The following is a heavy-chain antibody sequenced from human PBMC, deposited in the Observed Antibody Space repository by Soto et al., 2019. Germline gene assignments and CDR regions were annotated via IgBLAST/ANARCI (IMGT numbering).Heavy chain of an antibody. V-gene: IGHV1-69*01. CDR3: ARDGGRHSGGIDY. J-gene: IGHJ4*02. Sequence: QVQLVQSGAEVKKPGSSVKVSCKASGGTFSSYSINWVRQAPGQGLEWMGEIIPIFGTANSAQKFQGRVTMTAHESTSTAYMELSSLRSEDTAVYYCARDGGRHSGGIDYWGQGTLVTVSS. CDR1: GGTFSSYS. D-gene: IGHD1-26*01. CDR2: IIPIFGTA.